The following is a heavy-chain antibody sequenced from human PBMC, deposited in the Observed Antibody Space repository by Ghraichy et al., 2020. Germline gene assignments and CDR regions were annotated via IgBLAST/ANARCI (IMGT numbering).Heavy chain of an antibody. D-gene: IGHD4-17*01. J-gene: IGHJ5*02. CDR2: IYYSGST. CDR1: GGSISSSSYY. Sequence: SQTLSLTCTVSGGSISSSSYYWGWTRQPPGKGLEWIGSIYYSGSTYYNPSLKSRVTISVDTSKNQFSLKLSSVTAADTAVYYCARQEVTSEDSNWFDPWGQGTLVTVSS. V-gene: IGHV4-39*01. CDR3: ARQEVTSEDSNWFDP.